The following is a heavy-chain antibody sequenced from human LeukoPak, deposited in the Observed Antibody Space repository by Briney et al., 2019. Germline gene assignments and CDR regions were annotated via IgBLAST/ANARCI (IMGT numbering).Heavy chain of an antibody. J-gene: IGHJ4*02. Sequence: PSETLSLTCTVSGVSISSYYWSWIRQPAGKGLEWIGRIYTSGSTNYNPSLKSRVTMSVDTSKNQFSLKLSPVTAADTAVYYCARDQVLANTAMITAFDFWGQGTLVTVSS. V-gene: IGHV4-4*07. CDR3: ARDQVLANTAMITAFDF. CDR2: IYTSGST. D-gene: IGHD5-18*01. CDR1: GVSISSYY.